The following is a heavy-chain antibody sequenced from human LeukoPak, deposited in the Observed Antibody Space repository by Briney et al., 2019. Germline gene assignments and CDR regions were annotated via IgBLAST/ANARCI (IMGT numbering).Heavy chain of an antibody. CDR3: ARDIGGYFDY. J-gene: IGHJ4*02. Sequence: GGSLRLSCAASVFTFSSYSMNWVRQAPGKGLEWVSSISSSSSYIYYADSVKGRFTISRDNAKNSLYLQMNSLRAEDTAVYYCARDIGGYFDYWGQGTLVTVSS. CDR2: ISSSSSYI. D-gene: IGHD3-10*01. CDR1: VFTFSSYS. V-gene: IGHV3-21*01.